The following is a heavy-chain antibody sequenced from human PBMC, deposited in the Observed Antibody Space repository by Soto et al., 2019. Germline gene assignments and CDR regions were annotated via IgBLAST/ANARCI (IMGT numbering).Heavy chain of an antibody. D-gene: IGHD6-13*01. V-gene: IGHV2-5*02. CDR3: ARRIAAAGTFWFDP. CDR2: IYWDDDK. Sequence: QITLKESGPPLVKPTQTLTLTCTFSGFSLSTSGVGVGWIRQPPGKALEWLALIYWDDDKRYSPSLKSRLTITKDTSKNQVVLTMTNMDPVDTATYFCARRIAAAGTFWFDPWGQGTLVTVSS. CDR1: GFSLSTSGVG. J-gene: IGHJ5*02.